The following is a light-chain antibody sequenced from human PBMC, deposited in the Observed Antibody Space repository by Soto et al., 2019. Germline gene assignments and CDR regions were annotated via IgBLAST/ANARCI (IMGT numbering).Light chain of an antibody. Sequence: MLTQSPGTLSLSPGERATLSCRASQSVSSNYLAWYQQKSGQAPRLLIYGASNTATGIPDRFSGSGCGTDFTLTIRRLEPEDFAFYCCQQYDTSPRTFGQGTKVEFK. CDR3: QQYDTSPRT. V-gene: IGKV3-20*01. CDR1: QSVSSNY. J-gene: IGKJ1*01. CDR2: GAS.